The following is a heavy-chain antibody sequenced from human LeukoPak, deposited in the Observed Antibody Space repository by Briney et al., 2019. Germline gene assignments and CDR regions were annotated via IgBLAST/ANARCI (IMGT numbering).Heavy chain of an antibody. D-gene: IGHD3-10*01. Sequence: GGSLRLSCVVSGFTVSSNYMSWVRQAPGKGLEWVSVLYSGGNTYHADSVKGRFTISRDNSKNTLYLQMNSLRVEDTAVYYCVRDSYTREWHEIGSDYWGQGTLVTVSS. CDR1: GFTVSSNY. CDR3: VRDSYTREWHEIGSDY. CDR2: LYSGGNT. V-gene: IGHV3-53*01. J-gene: IGHJ4*02.